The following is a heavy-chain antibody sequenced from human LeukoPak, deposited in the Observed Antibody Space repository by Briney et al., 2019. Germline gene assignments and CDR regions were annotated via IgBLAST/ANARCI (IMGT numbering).Heavy chain of an antibody. CDR3: ARCTGGDCGGAFDI. V-gene: IGHV1-8*01. CDR2: MNPNTDNA. J-gene: IGHJ3*02. Sequence: ASVKVSCKTSGNTFTNYDINWLRQATGQGLEWMGWMNPNTDNADSAQKFQGRVTMTRNISISTAYMELSSLRFEDTAVYYCARCTGGDCGGAFDIWGQGTMVTVSS. D-gene: IGHD2-21*02. CDR1: GNTFTNYD.